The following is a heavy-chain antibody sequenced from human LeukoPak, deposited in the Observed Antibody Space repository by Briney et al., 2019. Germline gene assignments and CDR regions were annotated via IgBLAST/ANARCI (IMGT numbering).Heavy chain of an antibody. D-gene: IGHD3-3*01. Sequence: ASVKVSCKASGYTFTSYYMHWVRQAPGQGLEWMGLINPSGGSTSYAQKFQGRVTMTRDTSTSTVYMELSSLRSEDTAVYYCARGGSTYYDFWSGSDTYYYYGMDVWGQGTTVTVSS. CDR2: INPSGGST. J-gene: IGHJ6*02. CDR1: GYTFTSYY. CDR3: ARGGSTYYDFWSGSDTYYYYGMDV. V-gene: IGHV1-46*01.